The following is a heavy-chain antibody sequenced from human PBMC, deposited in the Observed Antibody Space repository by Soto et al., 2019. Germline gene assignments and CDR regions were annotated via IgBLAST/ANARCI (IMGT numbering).Heavy chain of an antibody. CDR1: GYTFTSYY. V-gene: IGHV1-46*03. CDR3: AREPNSDYDSSGSWFDP. J-gene: IGHJ5*02. CDR2: INPSGGST. D-gene: IGHD3-22*01. Sequence: GASVKVSCKASGYTFTSYYMHWVRQAPGQGLEWMGIINPSGGSTSYAQKFQGRVTMTRDTSTSTVYMELSSLRSEDTAVYYCAREPNSDYDSSGSWFDPWGQGTLVTVSS.